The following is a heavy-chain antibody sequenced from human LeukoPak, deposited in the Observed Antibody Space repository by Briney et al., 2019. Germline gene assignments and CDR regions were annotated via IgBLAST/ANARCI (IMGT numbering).Heavy chain of an antibody. Sequence: GGSLRLSCTASGFTFGDYAMSWVRQAPGKGLEWVGCIRSKAYGETTEYAASLKGRFTLSRDHSKSLAYLQMTSLKPEDTPVYYCTRRYCSGGSCQNYFQHWGQGTLVTVSS. D-gene: IGHD2-15*01. CDR2: IRSKAYGETT. J-gene: IGHJ1*01. V-gene: IGHV3-49*04. CDR3: TRRYCSGGSCQNYFQH. CDR1: GFTFGDYA.